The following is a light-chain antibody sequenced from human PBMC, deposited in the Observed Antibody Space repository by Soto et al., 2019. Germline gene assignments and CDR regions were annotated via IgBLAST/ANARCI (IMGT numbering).Light chain of an antibody. CDR2: GVS. CDR1: QSVTSNS. J-gene: IGKJ1*01. CDR3: QQYAASPRT. V-gene: IGKV3-20*01. Sequence: EIVLTQSPGTLSLSPRERATLSCRASQSVTSNSLAWYQHSPGQAPRLLIYGVSNRAPGIPDRFSGSGSGTHFTLTISRLEPEDFAVDYCQQYAASPRTFGQGTQVEVK.